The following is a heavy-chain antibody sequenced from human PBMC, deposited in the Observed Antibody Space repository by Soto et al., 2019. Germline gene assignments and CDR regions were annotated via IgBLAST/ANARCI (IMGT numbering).Heavy chain of an antibody. CDR1: GGSISSYY. CDR3: ARVRARDGYNDY. V-gene: IGHV4-59*12. D-gene: IGHD5-12*01. Sequence: SETLSLTCTVSGGSISSYYWSWIRQPPGKGLEWIGYINHSGSTNYNPSLKSRVTISVDTSKNQFSLKLSSVTAADTAVYYCARVRARDGYNDYWGQGTLVTVSS. CDR2: INHSGST. J-gene: IGHJ4*02.